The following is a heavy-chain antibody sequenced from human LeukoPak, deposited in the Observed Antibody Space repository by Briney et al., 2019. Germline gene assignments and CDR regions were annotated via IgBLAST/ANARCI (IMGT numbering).Heavy chain of an antibody. D-gene: IGHD3-22*01. Sequence: ASVKVSCKVSGYTLTELSMHWVRQAPGKGLEWMGGFDPEDGETIYAQKFQGRVTMTEDTSTDTAYMELSSLRSEDTAVYYCATAVSSPNSSGYYFDYWGQGTLVNVSS. CDR3: ATAVSSPNSSGYYFDY. J-gene: IGHJ4*02. CDR2: FDPEDGET. V-gene: IGHV1-24*01. CDR1: GYTLTELS.